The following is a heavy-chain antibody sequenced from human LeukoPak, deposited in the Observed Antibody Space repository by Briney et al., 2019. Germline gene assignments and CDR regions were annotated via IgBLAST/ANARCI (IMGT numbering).Heavy chain of an antibody. J-gene: IGHJ4*02. D-gene: IGHD3-22*01. CDR3: ASEAYYYDSSGYYKY. CDR2: IYTSGST. CDR1: GDSISSFH. Sequence: SETLSLTCTVSGDSISSFHWSWIRQPAGEGLEWIGRIYTSGSTNYNPSLKSRVTMSVDTSKNQSSLKLSSVTAADTAVYYCASEAYYYDSSGYYKYWGQGTLVTVSS. V-gene: IGHV4-4*07.